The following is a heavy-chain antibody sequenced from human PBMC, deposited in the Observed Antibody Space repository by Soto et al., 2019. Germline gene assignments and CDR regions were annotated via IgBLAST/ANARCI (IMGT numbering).Heavy chain of an antibody. Sequence: QVQLVQSGAEVKKPGSSVKVSCKDSGGTFSTYSMFWVRQAPGQGLEWMGRIIPMLGVRNYAQRFQDRVTIIEDKSTAAVHMELSSLSSEDTALYYCTIGSWSGEVFDIWGQGTMVTVSS. CDR1: GGTFSTYS. D-gene: IGHD2-21*01. J-gene: IGHJ3*02. V-gene: IGHV1-69*02. CDR3: TIGSWSGEVFDI. CDR2: IIPMLGVR.